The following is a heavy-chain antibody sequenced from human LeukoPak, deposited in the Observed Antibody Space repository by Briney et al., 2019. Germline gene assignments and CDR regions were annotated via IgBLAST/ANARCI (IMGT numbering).Heavy chain of an antibody. CDR3: ARGGPGDGYNG. CDR1: GYTFTGYY. CDR2: ISAYNGNT. D-gene: IGHD5-24*01. Sequence: ASVKVSCKASGYTFTGYYMHWVRQAPGQGLEWMGWISAYNGNTNYAQKLQGRVTMTTDTSTSTAYMELRSLRSDDTAVYYCARGGPGDGYNGWGQGTLVTVSS. J-gene: IGHJ4*02. V-gene: IGHV1-18*04.